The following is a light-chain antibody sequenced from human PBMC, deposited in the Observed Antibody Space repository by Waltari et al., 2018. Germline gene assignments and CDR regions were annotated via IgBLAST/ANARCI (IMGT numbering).Light chain of an antibody. V-gene: IGLV2-8*01. CDR1: SGDVGGYNY. J-gene: IGLJ1*01. CDR2: EVT. Sequence: QSALTQSPSASGSPGQSVTISCTGTSGDVGGYNYVSWYQQHPGKTPKLIIYEVTKRHSGVPDRFSGSKPGTTTSLTVSELQAEDEADYYCNSFAGSNTHVFGTGTKVTVL. CDR3: NSFAGSNTHV.